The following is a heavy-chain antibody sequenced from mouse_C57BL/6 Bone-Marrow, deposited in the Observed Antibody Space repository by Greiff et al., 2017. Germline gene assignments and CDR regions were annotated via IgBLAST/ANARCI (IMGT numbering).Heavy chain of an antibody. D-gene: IGHD1-1*01. J-gene: IGHJ2*01. CDR1: GYTFTDYY. Sequence: EVQLQQSGPELVKPGASVKISCKASGYTFTDYYMNWVKQSHGKSLEWIGDINPNNGGTSYNQKFKGKATLTVDKSSSTAYMELRSLPSEDSAVYYCAHTVVGNYFDYWGQGTTLTVSS. V-gene: IGHV1-26*01. CDR2: INPNNGGT. CDR3: AHTVVGNYFDY.